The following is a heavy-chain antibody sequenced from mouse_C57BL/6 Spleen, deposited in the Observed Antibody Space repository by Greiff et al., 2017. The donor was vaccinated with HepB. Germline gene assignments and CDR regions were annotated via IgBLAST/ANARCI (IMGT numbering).Heavy chain of an antibody. Sequence: EVQLVESGPGLVKPSQSLSLTCSVTGYSITSGYYWNWIRQFPGNKLEWMGYISYDGSNNYNPSLKNRISITRDTSKNQFFLKLNSVTTEDTATYYCAREIYGSYYYAMDYWGQGTSVTVSS. CDR3: AREIYGSYYYAMDY. V-gene: IGHV3-6*01. CDR1: GYSITSGYY. J-gene: IGHJ4*01. CDR2: ISYDGSN. D-gene: IGHD1-1*01.